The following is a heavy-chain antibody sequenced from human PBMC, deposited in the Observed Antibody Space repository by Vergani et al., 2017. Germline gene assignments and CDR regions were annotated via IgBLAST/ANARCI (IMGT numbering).Heavy chain of an antibody. J-gene: IGHJ3*02. CDR2: ISWNSGSI. V-gene: IGHV3-9*01. CDR1: GFTFDDYA. D-gene: IGHD5-18*01. CDR3: AKAKSMVTRVGAFDI. Sequence: VQLVESGGGVVQPGRSLRLSCAASGFTFDDYAMHWVRQAPGKGLEWVSGISWNSGSIGYADSVKGRFTISRDNAKNSLYLQMNSLRAEDTALYYCAKAKSMVTRVGAFDIWGQGTMVTVSS.